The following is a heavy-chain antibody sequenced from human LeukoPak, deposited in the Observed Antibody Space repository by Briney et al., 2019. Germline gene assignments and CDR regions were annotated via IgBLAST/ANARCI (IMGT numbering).Heavy chain of an antibody. CDR2: INPDSGGT. CDR1: VFTFTGYY. J-gene: IGHJ4*02. D-gene: IGHD2-2*01. V-gene: IGHV1-2*02. Sequence: GASVNVSCKASVFTFTGYYLHWVRQAPGQGLEWMGWINPDSGGTNSAQKFQGRVTMTRDTAISTAFMELSRLRSDDTAVYYCARSRYCTSTSCYGALDYWGQGTLVNVSS. CDR3: ARSRYCTSTSCYGALDY.